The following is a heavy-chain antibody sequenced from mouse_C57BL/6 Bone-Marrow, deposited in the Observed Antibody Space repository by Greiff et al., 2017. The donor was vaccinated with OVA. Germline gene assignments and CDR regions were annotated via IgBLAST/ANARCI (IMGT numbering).Heavy chain of an antibody. Sequence: EVMLVESGGGLVKPGGSLKLSCAASGFTFSDYGMHWVRQAPEKGLEWVAYISSGSSTIYYADTVKGRFTISRDNAKNTLFLQMTSLRSEDTAMYYCARNLPYGSSGLYAMDYWGQGTSVTVSS. CDR2: ISSGSSTI. D-gene: IGHD1-1*01. CDR3: ARNLPYGSSGLYAMDY. J-gene: IGHJ4*01. V-gene: IGHV5-17*01. CDR1: GFTFSDYG.